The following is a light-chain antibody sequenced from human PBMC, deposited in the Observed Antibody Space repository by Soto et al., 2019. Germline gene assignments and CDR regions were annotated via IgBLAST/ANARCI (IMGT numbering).Light chain of an antibody. V-gene: IGKV3-20*01. Sequence: EIVLTQSPGTLSLSPGERATLSYRASQSVPSNYLAWYQQRPGQAPRLLIFGTSSRATGIPDKFSGSGSGTDFTLTITRLEPDDFAEYYCQYYGSPSWTFGQGTKVEIK. CDR1: QSVPSNY. J-gene: IGKJ1*01. CDR3: QYYGSPSWT. CDR2: GTS.